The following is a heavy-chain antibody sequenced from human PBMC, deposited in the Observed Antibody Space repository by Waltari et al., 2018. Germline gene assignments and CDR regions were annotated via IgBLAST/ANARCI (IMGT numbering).Heavy chain of an antibody. CDR3: ARDQGVLMVYAMTY. J-gene: IGHJ4*02. Sequence: QVQLVQSGAEVKKPGASVKVSCKASGYTFTSYAMHWVRQAPGQRLEWMGWINAGNGNTKYSQEFQGRVTITRDTSASTAYMELSSLRSEDMAVYYCARDQGVLMVYAMTYWGQGTLVTVSS. D-gene: IGHD2-8*01. V-gene: IGHV1-3*03. CDR2: INAGNGNT. CDR1: GYTFTSYA.